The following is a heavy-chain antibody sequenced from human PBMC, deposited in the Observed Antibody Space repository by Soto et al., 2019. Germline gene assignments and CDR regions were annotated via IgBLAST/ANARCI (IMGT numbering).Heavy chain of an antibody. D-gene: IGHD6-19*01. CDR2: IKSKTDGGTT. V-gene: IGHV3-15*01. J-gene: IGHJ4*02. Sequence: PGGSLRLSCPASGFTFSNAWMSWVRQAPGKGLEWVGRIKSKTDGGTTDYAAPVKGRSTISRDDSKNTLYLQMNSLKPEDTAVYYXTTDLGMIWFVKAVAPNWGPGTLVTVSS. CDR3: TTDLGMIWFVKAVAPN. CDR1: GFTFSNAW.